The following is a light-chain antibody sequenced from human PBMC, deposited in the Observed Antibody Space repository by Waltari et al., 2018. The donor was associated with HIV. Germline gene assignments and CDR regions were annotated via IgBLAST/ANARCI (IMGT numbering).Light chain of an antibody. CDR3: QQYYSTPPT. CDR1: QTVLYSSNNKNY. V-gene: IGKV4-1*01. Sequence: DIVMTQSPDYLAVSLGGRATINCKSSQTVLYSSNNKNYLAWYQQKPGQPPKLLIYWASTRESGVPDRFSGSGSGTDFTLTISSLQAEDVAVYYCQQYYSTPPTFGQGTRLEIK. J-gene: IGKJ5*01. CDR2: WAS.